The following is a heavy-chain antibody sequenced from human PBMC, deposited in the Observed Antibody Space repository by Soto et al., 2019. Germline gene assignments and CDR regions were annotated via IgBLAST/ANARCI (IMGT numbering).Heavy chain of an antibody. CDR3: ASESYGGELDY. CDR2: INAGNGNT. CDR1: GCPFTSSA. Sequence: VSSTAYGCPFTSSAMHWVRQAPGQRLEWMGWINAGNGNTKYSQKFQGRVTITTDTSASTAYMELSSLRSEDTAVYYCASESYGGELDYWGQGTLVTAPQ. V-gene: IGHV1-3*01. D-gene: IGHD4-17*01. J-gene: IGHJ4*02.